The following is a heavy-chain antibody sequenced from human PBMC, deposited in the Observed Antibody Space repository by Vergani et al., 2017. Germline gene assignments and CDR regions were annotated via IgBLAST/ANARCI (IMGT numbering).Heavy chain of an antibody. CDR1: GYTFTSYG. CDR2: ISAYNGNT. CDR3: ARERYGGNCDY. Sequence: QVQLVQSGAEVKKPGASVKVSCNASGYTFTSYGISWVRQAPGQWLEWMGWISAYNGNTNYAQKLQGRVTRTTDTSTRTADMALRSLRSDEPAVYYCARERYGGNCDYWGERTLVAVSS. V-gene: IGHV1-18*01. D-gene: IGHD4-23*01. J-gene: IGHJ4*02.